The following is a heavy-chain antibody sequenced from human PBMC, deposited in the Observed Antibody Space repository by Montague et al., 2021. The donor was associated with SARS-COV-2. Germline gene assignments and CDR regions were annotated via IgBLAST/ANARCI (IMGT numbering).Heavy chain of an antibody. CDR3: ARIGGWSGAF. CDR1: GGSISSGDYY. J-gene: IGHJ4*02. V-gene: IGHV4-30-4*08. Sequence: TLSLTCTVSGGSISSGDYYWNWIRQPPGKGLEWIAYTYNNDRTNYNPSLECRVSVSVDTSKNQFSLRLSSVTAADTAVYYCARIGGWSGAFWGQGTLVTVSS. CDR2: TYNNDRT. D-gene: IGHD3/OR15-3a*01.